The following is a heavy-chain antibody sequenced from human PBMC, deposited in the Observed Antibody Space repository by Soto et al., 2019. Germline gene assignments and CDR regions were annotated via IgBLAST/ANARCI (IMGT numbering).Heavy chain of an antibody. CDR1: GLSLSSSA. V-gene: IGHV3-23*01. D-gene: IGHD6-13*01. CDR3: AKRGDSTSWYWLDP. J-gene: IGHJ5*02. CDR2: ISATGTST. Sequence: EVQLLESGGGLVQPGGSLRLSCAASGLSLSSSAMSWVRQAPGKGLEWVSAISATGTSTYYADSVKGRFIISRDEIKNTLYLQMSRLRAEATALYYCAKRGDSTSWYWLDPWGQGTLVTVSS.